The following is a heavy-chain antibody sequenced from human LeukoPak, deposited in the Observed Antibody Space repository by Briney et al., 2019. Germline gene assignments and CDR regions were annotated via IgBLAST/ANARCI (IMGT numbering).Heavy chain of an antibody. CDR1: RGTFSSYA. D-gene: IGHD3-10*01. V-gene: IGHV1-69*13. Sequence: ASVKVSCKASRGTFSSYAISWVRQAPGQGLEWMGGIIPIFGTTNIAQKFQGRVTITADESTSTVYMGLSGLRSEDTAVYYCARGSVPHSWSGEDYYYNMDVWGKGTTVTISS. J-gene: IGHJ6*03. CDR3: ARGSVPHSWSGEDYYYNMDV. CDR2: IIPIFGTT.